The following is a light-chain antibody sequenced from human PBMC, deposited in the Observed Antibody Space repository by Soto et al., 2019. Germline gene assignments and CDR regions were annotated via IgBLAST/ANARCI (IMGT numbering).Light chain of an antibody. J-gene: IGLJ3*02. CDR3: SSYTTSSTWV. Sequence: QSVLTQPASVSGSPGQSITISCTGTSSDVGAYDYVSWYQQHPGKAPKVMIYDVSNRPSGVSNRFSGSQSDNTASLTISGLQAEDEADYYCSSYTTSSTWVFGGGTKLTVL. CDR2: DVS. V-gene: IGLV2-14*01. CDR1: SSDVGAYDY.